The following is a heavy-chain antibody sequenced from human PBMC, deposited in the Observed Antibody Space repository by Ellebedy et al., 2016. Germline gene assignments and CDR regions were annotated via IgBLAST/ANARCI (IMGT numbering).Heavy chain of an antibody. V-gene: IGHV3-23*01. J-gene: IGHJ4*02. CDR2: ISAGGDNT. CDR1: GLNFNTFF. CDR3: RQGHYFDQ. Sequence: GESLKISCTAPGLNFNTFFMSWVRQAPGKGLAWVATISAGGDNTFFADSVKGRFTISRDNSKNTLYLQMNNLRVEDTALYYCRQGHYFDQWGQGALVTVSS.